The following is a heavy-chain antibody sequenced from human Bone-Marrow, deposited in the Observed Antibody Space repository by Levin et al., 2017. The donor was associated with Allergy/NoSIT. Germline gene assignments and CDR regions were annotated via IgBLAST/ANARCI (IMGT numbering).Heavy chain of an antibody. CDR1: GFPLFASA. CDR2: IRSKAYGGTT. J-gene: IGHJ4*02. CDR3: TRDVLGSGYYQRIDY. Sequence: SLLLSFLSSGFPLFASALSWFRQAPGKGLEWVGYIRSKAYGGTTEYAASVKGRFPISRDDSKSIAYLQMNSLKTEDTAVYYCTRDVLGSGYYQRIDYWGQGTLVTVSS. V-gene: IGHV3-49*03. D-gene: IGHD3-22*01.